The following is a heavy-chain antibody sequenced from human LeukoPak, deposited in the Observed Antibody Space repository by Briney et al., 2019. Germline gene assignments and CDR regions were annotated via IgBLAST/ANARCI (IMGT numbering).Heavy chain of an antibody. D-gene: IGHD3-9*01. V-gene: IGHV4-59*12. CDR3: ARGLRDILTGYYQNYYYGMDV. CDR2: IHYSGST. Sequence: SETLSLTCTVSGGYISNYYWSWIRQPPGKGLEWIGYIHYSGSTDYNPSLKSRVTISEDTSKNQFSLKLSSVTAADTAVYYCARGLRDILTGYYQNYYYGMDVWGQGTTVTVSS. J-gene: IGHJ6*02. CDR1: GGYISNYY.